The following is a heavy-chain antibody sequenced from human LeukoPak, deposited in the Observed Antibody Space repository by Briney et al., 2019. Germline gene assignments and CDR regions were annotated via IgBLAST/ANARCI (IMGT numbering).Heavy chain of an antibody. J-gene: IGHJ4*02. V-gene: IGHV6-1*01. D-gene: IGHD6-19*01. CDR3: ARDRPNSSGWTPLDY. Sequence: ASQTLSLTCAISGDSVSSNSVSWNWIWQSPSRGLEWLGRTYYRSKWYYDYALSVKSRITVNPDTSKNQFSLQLNSVTPEDTAVYYCARDRPNSSGWTPLDYWGQGTLVTVSS. CDR2: TYYRSKWYY. CDR1: GDSVSSNSVS.